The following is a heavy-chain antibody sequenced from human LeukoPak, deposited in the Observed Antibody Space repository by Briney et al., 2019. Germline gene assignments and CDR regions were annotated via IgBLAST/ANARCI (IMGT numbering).Heavy chain of an antibody. CDR2: LNPSRGTT. CDR3: ARDATRGIGGSYDLDF. CDR1: GYNFSSYY. D-gene: IGHD3-16*01. Sequence: GTSVKVSCKASGYNFSSYYIQWVRQDPGRGLEWMGLLNPSRGTTAYAPKFQGRVTMTRDTSSNTVYMELRGLRSDDTAIYYCARDATRGIGGSYDLDFWGQGSLVTVSS. V-gene: IGHV1-46*01. J-gene: IGHJ4*02.